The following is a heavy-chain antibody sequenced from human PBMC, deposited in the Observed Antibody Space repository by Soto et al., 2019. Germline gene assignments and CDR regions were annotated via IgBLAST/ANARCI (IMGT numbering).Heavy chain of an antibody. CDR1: GFTFNSYN. CDR3: AKAEGYCTTTTCYGGFDP. Sequence: HPGGSLRLSCAASGFTFNSYNMHWVRQAPDKGLEWVAVISFDGSIKYYADSVKGRFTISRDNSKSTLYLQMHSLRAGDTAVYFCAKAEGYCTTTTCYGGFDPWGQGTLVTVSS. CDR2: ISFDGSIK. J-gene: IGHJ5*02. V-gene: IGHV3-30*18. D-gene: IGHD2-2*01.